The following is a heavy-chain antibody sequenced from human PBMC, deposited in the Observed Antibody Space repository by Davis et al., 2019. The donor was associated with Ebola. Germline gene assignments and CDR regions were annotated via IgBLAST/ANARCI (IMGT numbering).Heavy chain of an antibody. V-gene: IGHV5-51*01. CDR2: IYAGDSDT. Sequence: GESLKISCETSGYTFAQYWIGWVRQKPGKGLEWIGIIYAGDSDTKYNPSFQGQVTISVDKSISTTCLQWNTLSVADSAIYYCAHLNGISDAGYYDDIDVWGKGTTVTVS. D-gene: IGHD2-21*01. CDR1: GYTFAQYW. J-gene: IGHJ6*03. CDR3: AHLNGISDAGYYDDIDV.